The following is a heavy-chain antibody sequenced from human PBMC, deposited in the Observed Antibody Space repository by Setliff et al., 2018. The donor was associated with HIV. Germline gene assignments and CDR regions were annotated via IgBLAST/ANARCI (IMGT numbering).Heavy chain of an antibody. J-gene: IGHJ4*02. V-gene: IGHV4-38-2*01. Sequence: PSETLSLTCAVSGYSISSGYYWGWIRQPPGKGLEWIGSINHRGSTNYNPPLKSRVTISVDTSKNQFSLKLSSVTAADTAVYYCARVVGTRAVDYWGQGTLVTVSS. CDR2: INHRGST. CDR1: GYSISSGYY. D-gene: IGHD2-15*01. CDR3: ARVVGTRAVDY.